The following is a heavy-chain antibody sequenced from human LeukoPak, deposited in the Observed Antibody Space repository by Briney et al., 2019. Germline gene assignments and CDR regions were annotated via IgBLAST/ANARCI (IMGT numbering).Heavy chain of an antibody. D-gene: IGHD3-22*01. CDR2: IYYSGST. CDR1: GFTFSSYA. J-gene: IGHJ4*02. CDR3: ARGEEYYYDSSGYYYGY. V-gene: IGHV4-39*07. Sequence: GSLRLSCAASGFTFSSYAMIWVRQAPGKGLEWIGSIYYSGSTYYNPSLKSRVTISVDTSKNQFSLKLSSVTAADTAVYYCARGEEYYYDSSGYYYGYWGQGTLVTVSS.